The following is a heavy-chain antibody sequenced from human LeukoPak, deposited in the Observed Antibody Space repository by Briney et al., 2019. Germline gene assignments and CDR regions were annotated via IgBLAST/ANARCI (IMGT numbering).Heavy chain of an antibody. Sequence: GGSLRLSCAASGFTFSNAWMSWVRQAPGKGLEWVGCIKSKTDGGTTDYAAPVKGRFTISRDDSKNTLYLQMNSLKTEDTAVYYCTALRGRGYSYGERWGQGTLVTVSS. J-gene: IGHJ4*02. CDR3: TALRGRGYSYGER. CDR1: GFTFSNAW. CDR2: IKSKTDGGTT. V-gene: IGHV3-15*01. D-gene: IGHD5-18*01.